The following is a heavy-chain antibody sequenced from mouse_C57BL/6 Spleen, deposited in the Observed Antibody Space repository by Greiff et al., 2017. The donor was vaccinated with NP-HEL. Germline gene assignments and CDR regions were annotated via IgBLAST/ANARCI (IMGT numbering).Heavy chain of an antibody. Sequence: QVQLQQPGAELVMPGASVKLSCKASGYTFTSYWMHWVKQRPGQGLEWIGEIDPSDSYTNYNQKFKGKSTLTVDKSSSTAYMQLSSLTSEDSAVDYCARGTVVATRYFDYWGQGTTLTVSS. V-gene: IGHV1-69*01. J-gene: IGHJ2*01. D-gene: IGHD1-1*01. CDR1: GYTFTSYW. CDR3: ARGTVVATRYFDY. CDR2: IDPSDSYT.